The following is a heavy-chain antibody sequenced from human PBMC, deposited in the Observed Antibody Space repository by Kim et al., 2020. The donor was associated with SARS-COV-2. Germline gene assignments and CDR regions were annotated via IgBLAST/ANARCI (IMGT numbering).Heavy chain of an antibody. CDR1: GFTFSNCA. CDR3: ARDPWSRLRGVTYSYYGMDV. Sequence: GGSLRLSCAASGFTFSNCAMHWVRQAPGKGLEWVAVISYDGSNKNYADSVKGRFTISRDNSKNTLYLQMNSLRAEDTALYHCARDPWSRLRGVTYSYYGMDVWGQGTTVTVSS. V-gene: IGHV3-30-3*01. D-gene: IGHD3-10*01. CDR2: ISYDGSNK. J-gene: IGHJ6*02.